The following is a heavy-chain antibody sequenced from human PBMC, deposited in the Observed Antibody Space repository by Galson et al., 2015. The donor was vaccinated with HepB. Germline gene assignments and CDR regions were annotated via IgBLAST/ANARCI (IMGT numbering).Heavy chain of an antibody. J-gene: IGHJ4*02. V-gene: IGHV3-49*03. CDR1: GFTFGDYA. CDR2: IRSKAYGGTT. CDR3: TRAYWDYGKRVSDY. D-gene: IGHD4/OR15-4a*01. Sequence: SLRLSCAASGFTFGDYAMSWFRQAPGKGLEWVGFIRSKAYGGTTEYAASVKGRFTISRDDSKSIAYLQMNSLKTEDTAVYYCTRAYWDYGKRVSDYWGQGTLVTVSS.